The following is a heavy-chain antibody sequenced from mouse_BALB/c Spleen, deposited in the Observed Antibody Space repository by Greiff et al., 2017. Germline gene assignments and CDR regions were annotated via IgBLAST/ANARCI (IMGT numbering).Heavy chain of an antibody. CDR3: ARHGLRPYYFDY. CDR2: ISSGSSTI. V-gene: IGHV5-17*02. J-gene: IGHJ2*01. D-gene: IGHD2-4*01. Sequence: EVKLVESGGGLVQPGGSRKLSCAASGFTFSSFGMHWVRQAPEKGLEWVAYISSGSSTIYYADTVKGRFTISRDNPKNTLFLQMTSLRSEDTAMYYCARHGLRPYYFDYWGQGTTLTVSS. CDR1: GFTFSSFG.